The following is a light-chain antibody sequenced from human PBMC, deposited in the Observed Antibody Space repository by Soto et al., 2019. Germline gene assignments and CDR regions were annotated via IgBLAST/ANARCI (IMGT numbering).Light chain of an antibody. CDR3: QQYYTYPYT. CDR1: HSISVW. V-gene: IGKV1-5*03. J-gene: IGKJ5*01. Sequence: DIQMTQSPSTLSSSVGDRVTITCRASHSISVWLAWYQQKPGKAPKLLIYQASTLESGVPSRFRGRGSGTDFTLTISRLQPDDFETYYCQQYYTYPYTFGQGTRLEIK. CDR2: QAS.